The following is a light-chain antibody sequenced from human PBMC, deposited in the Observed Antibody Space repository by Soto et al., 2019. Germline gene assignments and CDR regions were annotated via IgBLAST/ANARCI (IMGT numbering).Light chain of an antibody. J-gene: IGKJ3*01. Sequence: EIVLTQSPATVSLSPGERATLSCRASQSVSSYLAWYQQKPGQAPRLLIYDASNRATGIPARFSGSGSGTDFTLTISSLEPEDFAVYYCQQRSNWVFGPGTKVDIK. CDR2: DAS. V-gene: IGKV3-11*01. CDR1: QSVSSY. CDR3: QQRSNWV.